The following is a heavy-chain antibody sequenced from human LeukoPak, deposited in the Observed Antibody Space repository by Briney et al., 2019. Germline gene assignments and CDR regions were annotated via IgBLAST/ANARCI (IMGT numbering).Heavy chain of an antibody. CDR2: MNPNSGNT. J-gene: IGHJ5*02. Sequence: ASVTVSFQASGYTFTSYDINWVRQAPGQGLEWMGWMNPNSGNTGYAQKFQGRVTITRNTSISTAYMELSSLTSEDTAVYYCARGRATVTTHWFDPWGQGTLVTVSS. CDR3: ARGRATVTTHWFDP. V-gene: IGHV1-8*03. CDR1: GYTFTSYD. D-gene: IGHD4-11*01.